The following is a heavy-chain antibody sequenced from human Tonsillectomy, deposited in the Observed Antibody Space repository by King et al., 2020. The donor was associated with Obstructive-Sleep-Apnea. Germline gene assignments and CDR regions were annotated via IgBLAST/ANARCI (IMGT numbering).Heavy chain of an antibody. CDR1: GFTLDDYA. CDR3: VKDWGRVPKAFHI. J-gene: IGHJ3*02. D-gene: IGHD3-10*02. CDR2: IDWNGGSI. Sequence: VQLVESGGGLLQPSRSLRLSCAASGFTLDDYAMHWVRHVPARGLEWVAGIDWNGGSIGYVQSVRGRFTISRDNAKNSLYLQMNSLRPEDTALYYCVKDWGRVPKAFHIWGRGTQVIVS. V-gene: IGHV3-9*01.